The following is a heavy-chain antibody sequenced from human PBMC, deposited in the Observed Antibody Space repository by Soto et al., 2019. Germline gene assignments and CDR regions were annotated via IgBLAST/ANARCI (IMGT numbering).Heavy chain of an antibody. Sequence: EVQLVESGGGLVQPGGSLRLSCAASGFTFSSYWMHWVRQAPGKGLVWVSRLKSDGSGTTYADSVKGRLTISRDNGKNTLYLQMNSLRAEDTAVYYCVRGDGAYSDGNGYLGRHWGQGTLVTVSS. J-gene: IGHJ4*02. V-gene: IGHV3-74*01. CDR2: LKSDGSGT. CDR1: GFTFSSYW. D-gene: IGHD5-18*01. CDR3: VRGDGAYSDGNGYLGRH.